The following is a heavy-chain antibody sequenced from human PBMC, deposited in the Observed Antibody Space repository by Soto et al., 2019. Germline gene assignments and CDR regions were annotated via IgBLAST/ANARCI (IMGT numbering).Heavy chain of an antibody. V-gene: IGHV3-23*01. D-gene: IGHD3-10*01. CDR1: GFTFSSYA. Sequence: EVQLLESGGGLVQPGGSLRLSCAASGFTFSSYAMRWVRQAPGKGLEWVSAISGSGGSTYYADSVKGRFTISRDNSKNTLYLQMNRLRAEDTAVYYCAKVGLLLWFGEPIFYFYYWGQGSLVAVSS. CDR2: ISGSGGST. J-gene: IGHJ4*02. CDR3: AKVGLLLWFGEPIFYFYY.